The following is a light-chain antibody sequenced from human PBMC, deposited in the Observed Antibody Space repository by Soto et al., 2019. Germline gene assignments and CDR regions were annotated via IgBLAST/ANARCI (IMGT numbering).Light chain of an antibody. Sequence: DVVMTQSPLSLPVTLGQPASISCRSSQSLVYSDGNIYLNWFHQRPGQSPRRLLYKVSIRDPGVPDRFSGSGSGTDFTLKISRVEAEDVGVEYCMQGSHWPRSFGQGTRVDIK. CDR3: MQGSHWPRS. CDR1: QSLVYSDGNIY. J-gene: IGKJ1*01. V-gene: IGKV2-30*01. CDR2: KVS.